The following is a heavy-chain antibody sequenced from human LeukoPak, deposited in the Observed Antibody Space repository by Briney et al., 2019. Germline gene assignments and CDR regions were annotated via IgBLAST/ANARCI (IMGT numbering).Heavy chain of an antibody. V-gene: IGHV1-2*02. J-gene: IGHJ3*02. CDR3: ARVVVPAAMSGAFDI. CDR1: GYTFTGYY. Sequence: ASAKVSCKASGYTFTGYYMHWVRQAPGQGLEWMGWINPNSGGTNYAQKFQGRVTMTRDTSISTAYMELSRLRSDDTAVYYCARVVVPAAMSGAFDIWGQGTMVTVSS. CDR2: INPNSGGT. D-gene: IGHD2-2*01.